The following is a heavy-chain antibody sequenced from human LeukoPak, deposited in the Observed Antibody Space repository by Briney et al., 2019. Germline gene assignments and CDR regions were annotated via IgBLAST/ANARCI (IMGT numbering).Heavy chain of an antibody. Sequence: ASVKVSCKVSGYTLTELSMHWVRQAPGKGLEWMGGFDPEDGETIYAQKFQGRVTMTEDTSTDTAYMELSSLRSEDTAVYYCATRGHYYGSGSALPDWGQGTLVTVSS. CDR3: ATRGHYYGSGSALPD. J-gene: IGHJ4*02. CDR1: GYTLTELS. V-gene: IGHV1-24*01. CDR2: FDPEDGET. D-gene: IGHD3-10*01.